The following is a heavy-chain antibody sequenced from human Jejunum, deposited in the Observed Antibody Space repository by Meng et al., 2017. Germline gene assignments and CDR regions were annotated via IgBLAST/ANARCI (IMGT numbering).Heavy chain of an antibody. V-gene: IGHV3-23*01. Sequence: EVQLLQSGGGLVQPGGSLILSCEASGFIFTTSALGWVRQAPGKGLEWVALINYNGDTTYYADSVKGRFTVSRDNSKNRLYLQMNSLRAEDTAVYYCAKGASGYTPFDYWGQGTLVTVSS. D-gene: IGHD5-12*01. CDR2: INYNGDTT. J-gene: IGHJ4*02. CDR1: GFIFTTSA. CDR3: AKGASGYTPFDY.